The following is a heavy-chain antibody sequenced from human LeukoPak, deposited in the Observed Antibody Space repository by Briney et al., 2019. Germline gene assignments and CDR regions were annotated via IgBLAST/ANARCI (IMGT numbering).Heavy chain of an antibody. CDR1: GYTFTGYY. V-gene: IGHV1-2*02. J-gene: IGHJ6*03. CDR3: ARTVAAPVYYYYYMDV. Sequence: ASVKVSCKASGYTFTGYYMHWVRQAPGQGLEWMGWINPNSGGTNYAQKFQGRVTMTRDTSISTAYMELSRLRSEDTAVYYCARTVAAPVYYYYYMDVWGKGTTVTVSS. D-gene: IGHD6-13*01. CDR2: INPNSGGT.